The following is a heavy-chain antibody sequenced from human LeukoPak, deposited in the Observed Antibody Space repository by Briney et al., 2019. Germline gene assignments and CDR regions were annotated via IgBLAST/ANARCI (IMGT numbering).Heavy chain of an antibody. D-gene: IGHD3-10*01. V-gene: IGHV3-30*03. Sequence: GGSLRLSCAASGFTFSSYGMHWVRQAPGKGLEWVAVISYDGSNKYYADSVKGRFTISRDNSKNTLYLQMNSLRAEDTAVYYCAVSYLGLLSAFDIWGQGTMVTVSS. CDR3: AVSYLGLLSAFDI. J-gene: IGHJ3*02. CDR2: ISYDGSNK. CDR1: GFTFSSYG.